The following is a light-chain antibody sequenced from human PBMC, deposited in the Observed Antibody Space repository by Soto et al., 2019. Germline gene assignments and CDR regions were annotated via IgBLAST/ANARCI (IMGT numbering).Light chain of an antibody. CDR3: SSYTTIITYV. J-gene: IGLJ1*01. V-gene: IGLV2-14*01. CDR2: EVS. Sequence: QSLLTRHASVCVSPGRSITISCTGTSSDVGGYNSVSWYQQHPGKAPKLMLYEVSKRPSGVSNRFSGSKSGNTASLTISGLQAEDEADYYCSSYTTIITYVFGTGTKVTVL. CDR1: SSDVGGYNS.